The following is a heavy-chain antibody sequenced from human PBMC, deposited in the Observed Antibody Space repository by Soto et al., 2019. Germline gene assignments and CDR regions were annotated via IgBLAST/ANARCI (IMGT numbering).Heavy chain of an antibody. D-gene: IGHD3-3*01. J-gene: IGHJ4*02. CDR1: GYNFAVYW. CDR2: IYPSDSDT. Sequence: GESLKLSCTGSGYNFAVYWIAWVLQMPGKGLELMGIIYPSDSDTRYRPSFQGQVTISADKSISSAYLQWSSLRASDTAMYYCARGGVSTRTFDYWGQGTPVTVSS. CDR3: ARGGVSTRTFDY. V-gene: IGHV5-51*01.